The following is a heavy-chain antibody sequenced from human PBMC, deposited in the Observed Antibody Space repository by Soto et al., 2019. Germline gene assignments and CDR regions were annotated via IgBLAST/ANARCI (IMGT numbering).Heavy chain of an antibody. Sequence: ASAKVSCKDSGYTLTELSMHWVRQAPGKGLEWMGGFDPEDGETIYAQKFQGRVTMTEDTSTDTAYMELSSLRSEDTAVYYCATFRVQWGLLRFLGWAYWGQGTLVTVSS. CDR3: ATFRVQWGLLRFLGWAY. J-gene: IGHJ4*02. V-gene: IGHV1-24*01. CDR1: GYTLTELS. D-gene: IGHD3-3*01. CDR2: FDPEDGET.